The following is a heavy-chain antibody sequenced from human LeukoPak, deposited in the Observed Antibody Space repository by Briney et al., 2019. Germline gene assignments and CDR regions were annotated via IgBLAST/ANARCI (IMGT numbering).Heavy chain of an antibody. D-gene: IGHD3-22*01. Sequence: SVKVSCKASGGTFSSYAISWVRQAPGQGLEWMGRIIPIFGTANYAQKFQGRVTITADESTSTAYMELSSLRSEDTAVYYCARGESYDSSGYSLEYNWFDPWGQGTLVTVSS. J-gene: IGHJ5*02. V-gene: IGHV1-69*13. CDR3: ARGESYDSSGYSLEYNWFDP. CDR1: GGTFSSYA. CDR2: IIPIFGTA.